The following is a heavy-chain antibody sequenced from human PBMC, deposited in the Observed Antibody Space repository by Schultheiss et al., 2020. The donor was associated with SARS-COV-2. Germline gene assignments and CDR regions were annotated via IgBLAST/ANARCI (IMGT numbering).Heavy chain of an antibody. J-gene: IGHJ4*02. CDR1: GYSFTSYW. CDR3: ATPTLYCSSTSCYDY. V-gene: IGHV5-51*01. Sequence: GESLKISCKGSGYSFTSYWIGWVRQMPGKGLEWMGIIYPGDSDTRYSPSFQGQVTISADKSISTAYLQWSSLKASDTAMYYCATPTLYCSSTSCYDYWGQGTLVTVSS. D-gene: IGHD2-2*01. CDR2: IYPGDSDT.